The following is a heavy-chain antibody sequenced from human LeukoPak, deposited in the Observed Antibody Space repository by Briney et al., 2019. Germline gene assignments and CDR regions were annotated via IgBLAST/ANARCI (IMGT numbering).Heavy chain of an antibody. D-gene: IGHD2-2*01. Sequence: PSETLSLTCTVSGGSINSSSYFWVWIRQPPGKGLEWIGSIYYGGSTYYNSSLMSRVTISVDTSKNQFSLKMISMTAADTAVYYCARSCSSTSCPVDYWGQGTLVTVSS. V-gene: IGHV4-39*01. CDR3: ARSCSSTSCPVDY. CDR1: GGSINSSSYF. CDR2: IYYGGST. J-gene: IGHJ4*02.